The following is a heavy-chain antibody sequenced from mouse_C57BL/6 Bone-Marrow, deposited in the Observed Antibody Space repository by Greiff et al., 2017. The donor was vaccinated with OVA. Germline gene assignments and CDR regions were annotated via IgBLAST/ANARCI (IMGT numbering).Heavy chain of an antibody. V-gene: IGHV1-64*01. D-gene: IGHD6-1*01. J-gene: IGHJ2*01. CDR3: ARKGSYPWRSALGD. Sequence: QVQLQQPGAELVKPGASVKLSCKASGYTFTRYWMHWVKQRPGQGLEWIGVILPTSGSTNYNEKFKSKTTLTVDKSSSTAYMQLSSLTSEDSAVYYCARKGSYPWRSALGDWGTGTTLTVSS. CDR2: ILPTSGST. CDR1: GYTFTRYW.